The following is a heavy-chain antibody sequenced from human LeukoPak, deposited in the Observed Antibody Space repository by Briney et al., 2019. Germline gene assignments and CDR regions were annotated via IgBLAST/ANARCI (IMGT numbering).Heavy chain of an antibody. CDR3: ARGEYSSYYMDV. J-gene: IGHJ6*03. Sequence: ASVKVSCKASGYTFTGYYMHWVRQAPGQGLEWMRRINPNSGGTNYAQKFQGRVTMTRDTSISTAFMELSRLRSDDAAVYYCARGEYSSYYMDVWGKGTTVTVSS. V-gene: IGHV1-2*06. CDR2: INPNSGGT. CDR1: GYTFTGYY. D-gene: IGHD5-18*01.